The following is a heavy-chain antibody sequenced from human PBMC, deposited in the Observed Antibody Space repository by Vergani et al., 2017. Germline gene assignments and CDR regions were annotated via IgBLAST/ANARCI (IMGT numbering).Heavy chain of an antibody. CDR2: IVVGSGNT. V-gene: IGHV1-58*01. Sequence: QMQLVQSGPEVKKPGTSVKVSCKASGFTFTSSAVQWVRQARGQRLDWIGWIVVGSGNTNYAQKFQERVTITRDISTSPAYMELSSLRSEDTAVYYCAAVPRNQPSLGATSDYWGQGTLVTVSS. D-gene: IGHD1-26*01. J-gene: IGHJ4*02. CDR3: AAVPRNQPSLGATSDY. CDR1: GFTFTSSA.